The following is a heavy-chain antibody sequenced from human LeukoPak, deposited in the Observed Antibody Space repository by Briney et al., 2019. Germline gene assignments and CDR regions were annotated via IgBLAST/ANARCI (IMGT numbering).Heavy chain of an antibody. J-gene: IGHJ4*02. V-gene: IGHV3-43D*03. CDR3: AKDSVAVTGTGNIDY. D-gene: IGHD6-19*01. CDR2: SWDGGSS. CDR1: GFTFDDYA. Sequence: AGGSLRLSCAASGFTFDDYAMHWVRQAPGKGLEWVSLSWDGGSSYYADSVKGRFTISRDNSKNSLYLQMNSLRAEDTALYYCAKDSVAVTGTGNIDYWGQGTLVTVSS.